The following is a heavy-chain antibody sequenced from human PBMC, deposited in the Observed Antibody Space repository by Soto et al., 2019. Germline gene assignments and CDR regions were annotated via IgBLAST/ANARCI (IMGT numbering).Heavy chain of an antibody. V-gene: IGHV3-33*03. CDR3: ASSIN. Sequence: GGSLRLSCAASGFPFSSYGMHWVRQAPGKGLDWVGAIWYDGRNKDYAESVKGRFTISRDNSKNMLYLQMNSLRADDTAVYYCASSINWGQGTLVTVSS. J-gene: IGHJ4*02. CDR2: IWYDGRNK. CDR1: GFPFSSYG.